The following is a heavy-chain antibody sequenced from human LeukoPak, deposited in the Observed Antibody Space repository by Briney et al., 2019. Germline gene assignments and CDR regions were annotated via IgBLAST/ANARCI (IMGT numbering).Heavy chain of an antibody. Sequence: GESLRLSCTVSGFSVSTSGMSWVRQAQGKGLQTISAISVEGESAYYADSVKGRFTISRDNSKNTLYLQMNSLRVEDTAVYFCAQGYGNGWYPHWGQGSLVSVSS. V-gene: IGHV3-23*01. CDR2: ISVEGESA. CDR1: GFSVSTSG. CDR3: AQGYGNGWYPH. D-gene: IGHD6-19*01. J-gene: IGHJ4*02.